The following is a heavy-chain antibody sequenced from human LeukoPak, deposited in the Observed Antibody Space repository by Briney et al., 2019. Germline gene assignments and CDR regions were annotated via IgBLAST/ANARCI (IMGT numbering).Heavy chain of an antibody. CDR1: GFTFSNYW. J-gene: IGHJ4*02. V-gene: IGHV3-7*01. D-gene: IGHD3-3*01. CDR2: IKQDGSEK. Sequence: GGSLRLSCAASGFTFSNYWMSWLRPAPGKGMEWAANIKQDGSEKNYVDSVKGRFTISRDNAKNSLYLQMNSLRVEDTAVYYCARVIPYDLWSRYSALDYWGQGALVTVSS. CDR3: ARVIPYDLWSRYSALDY.